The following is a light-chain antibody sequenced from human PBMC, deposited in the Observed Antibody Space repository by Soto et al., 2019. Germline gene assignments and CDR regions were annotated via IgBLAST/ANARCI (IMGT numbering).Light chain of an antibody. J-gene: IGKJ1*01. V-gene: IGKV3-20*01. CDR3: QQYGSSRT. Sequence: EIVLTQSPGTLSLSPGEIATLSCSASQSVSSSYLAWYQKKPGQAPRLLIYGASSRATGIPDRFSGSGSGTDFTLTISRLEPEDFAVYYCQQYGSSRTFGQGTKVDIK. CDR2: GAS. CDR1: QSVSSSY.